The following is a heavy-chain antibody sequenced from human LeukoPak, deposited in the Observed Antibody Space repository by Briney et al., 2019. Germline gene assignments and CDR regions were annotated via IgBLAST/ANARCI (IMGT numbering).Heavy chain of an antibody. J-gene: IGHJ4*02. D-gene: IGHD3-10*01. CDR3: ATAGPISGRHNYFDS. Sequence: GGSLRLSCAASGFTFISYGMHWVRQAPGKGLEWVAVISYDGSNKYYADSVKGRFTISRDNSKNTLYLQMNSLRAEDTAVYYCATAGPISGRHNYFDSWGQGTLVTVSS. CDR2: ISYDGSNK. CDR1: GFTFISYG. V-gene: IGHV3-30*03.